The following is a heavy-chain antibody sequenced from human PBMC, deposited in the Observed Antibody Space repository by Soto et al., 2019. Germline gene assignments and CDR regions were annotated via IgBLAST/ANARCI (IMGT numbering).Heavy chain of an antibody. CDR2: ISSRSSYI. D-gene: IGHD3-16*02. V-gene: IGHV3-21*01. CDR1: GFTFSTYS. Sequence: EVQLVESGGGLVKPGGSLRLSCAASGFTFSTYSLNWVRQAPGKGLEWVSSISSRSSYIYYADSVKDRFTISRDNAKKSLYLQMNSLRAEDTAVYYCATDGNEHVWGGYRSEYWGQGTPVTVSS. CDR3: ATDGNEHVWGGYRSEY. J-gene: IGHJ4*02.